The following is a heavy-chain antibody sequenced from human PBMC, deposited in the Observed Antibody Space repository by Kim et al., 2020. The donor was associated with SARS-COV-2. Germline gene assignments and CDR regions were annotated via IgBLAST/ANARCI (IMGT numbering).Heavy chain of an antibody. CDR2: ACGT. J-gene: IGHJ4*02. CDR3: VKGLRYFDY. V-gene: IGHV3-23*01. D-gene: IGHD3-10*01. Sequence: ACGTASAESVEGRFTISRDDSKNYLYLQMNSLRADDTAVYYCVKGLRYFDYWGQGSLVTVSS.